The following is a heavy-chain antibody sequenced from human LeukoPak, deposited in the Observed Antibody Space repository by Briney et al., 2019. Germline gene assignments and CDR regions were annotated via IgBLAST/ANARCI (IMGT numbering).Heavy chain of an antibody. Sequence: SETLSLTCTVSGGSISSYYWSWIRQPPGKGLEWIGYIYDSGRTNYNPSLKSRVTISVDPSKNQFSLKLTSVTAADTAVYYCARIKLGGWFPEYWGQGTLVTVSS. V-gene: IGHV4-59*01. CDR1: GGSISSYY. J-gene: IGHJ4*02. CDR3: ARIKLGGWFPEY. D-gene: IGHD3-16*01. CDR2: IYDSGRT.